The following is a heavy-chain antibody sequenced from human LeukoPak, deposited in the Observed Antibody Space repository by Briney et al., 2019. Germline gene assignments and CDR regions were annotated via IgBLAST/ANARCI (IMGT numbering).Heavy chain of an antibody. V-gene: IGHV1-2*02. CDR2: INPNSGGT. Sequence: VASVKVSCKASGYTFTGYYMHWVRQAPGQGLEWMGWINPNSGGTNYAQKFQGRVTMTRDTSISTAYMELSRLRSDDTAVYYCARDEYSSPAMNDCWGQGTLVTVSS. CDR3: ARDEYSSPAMNDC. CDR1: GYTFTGYY. D-gene: IGHD6-6*01. J-gene: IGHJ4*02.